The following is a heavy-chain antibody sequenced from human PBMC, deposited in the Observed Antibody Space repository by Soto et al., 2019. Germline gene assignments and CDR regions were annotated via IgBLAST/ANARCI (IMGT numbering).Heavy chain of an antibody. CDR1: GGSISSGGYY. CDR2: IYYSGST. D-gene: IGHD1-26*01. V-gene: IGHV4-31*01. J-gene: IGHJ4*02. CDR3: ARGWELGNDY. Sequence: QVQLQESGPGLVKPSQTLSLTCTVSGGSISSGGYYWSWIRQHPGKGLEWIGYIYYSGSTYYNPSPTXXVXIXVDKSKNQFYLKLRSVAAADTAGYYCARGWELGNDYWGQGTLVTVSS.